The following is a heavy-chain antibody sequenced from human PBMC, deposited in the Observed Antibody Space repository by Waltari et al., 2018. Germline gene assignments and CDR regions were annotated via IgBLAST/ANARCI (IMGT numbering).Heavy chain of an antibody. CDR2: FDPEDGET. J-gene: IGHJ6*02. V-gene: IGHV1-24*01. CDR1: GYTLTELS. Sequence: QVQLVQSGAEVKKPGASVKVSCQVSGYTLTELSMPWVRQAPGKGLEWMGGFDPEDGETIYAQKFQGRVTMTEDTSTDTAYMELSSLRSEDTAVYYCATEAIPEMDIVAPGGMDVWGQGTTVTVSS. D-gene: IGHD5-12*01. CDR3: ATEAIPEMDIVAPGGMDV.